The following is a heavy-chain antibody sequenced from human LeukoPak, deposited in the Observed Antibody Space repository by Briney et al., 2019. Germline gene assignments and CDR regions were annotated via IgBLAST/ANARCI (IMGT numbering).Heavy chain of an antibody. D-gene: IGHD3-10*01. CDR1: GFTFSDYY. Sequence: GGSLRLSCAASGFTFSDYYMSWIRQAPGKGLEWVSVIYSGGSTYYADSVKGRLTISRDNSKNTLYLQMNSLRAEDTAVYYCAREPPYYYGSGSYFGGDYWGQGTLVTVSS. V-gene: IGHV3-66*01. J-gene: IGHJ4*02. CDR2: IYSGGST. CDR3: AREPPYYYGSGSYFGGDY.